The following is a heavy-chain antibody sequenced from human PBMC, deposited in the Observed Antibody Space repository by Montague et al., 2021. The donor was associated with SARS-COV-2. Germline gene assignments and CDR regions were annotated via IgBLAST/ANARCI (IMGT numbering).Heavy chain of an antibody. CDR3: ARHYYGSGSYYVGEFDY. Sequence: SETLSLTCTVSGGSISSSSYYWGWIRQPPGKGLEWIGSIYYSGSTYYNPSLKSRVTISVDTSKNQLSLKLSSVTAADTAVYYCARHYYGSGSYYVGEFDYWGQGTLVTVSS. CDR2: IYYSGST. V-gene: IGHV4-39*01. CDR1: GGSISSSSYY. D-gene: IGHD3-10*01. J-gene: IGHJ4*02.